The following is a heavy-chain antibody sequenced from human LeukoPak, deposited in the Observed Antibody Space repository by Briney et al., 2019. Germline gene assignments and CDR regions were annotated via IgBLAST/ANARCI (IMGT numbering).Heavy chain of an antibody. Sequence: ASVTVSFTVSGYTLTELSMHWVRQAPGKGLEWMGGFDPEDGETIYAQKFQGRVTMTEDTSTDTAYMELSSLRSEDTAVYYCARGSSGRPRDFDIWGQGTMVTVSS. CDR3: ARGSSGRPRDFDI. J-gene: IGHJ3*02. CDR2: FDPEDGET. D-gene: IGHD3-16*01. V-gene: IGHV1-24*01. CDR1: GYTLTELS.